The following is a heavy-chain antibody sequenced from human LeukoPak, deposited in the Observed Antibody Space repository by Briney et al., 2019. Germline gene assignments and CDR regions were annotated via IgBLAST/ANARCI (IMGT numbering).Heavy chain of an antibody. CDR1: GFTVSSNY. CDR3: ARGRGVQLWLRFFDY. Sequence: GGSLRLSCAASGFTVSSNYMSWVRQAPGKGLEWVSVIYSGGSTYYADSVKGRFTISRDNSKNTLYLQMNSLRAEDTAVYYCARGRGVQLWLRFFDYWGQGTLVTVSS. D-gene: IGHD5-18*01. CDR2: IYSGGST. V-gene: IGHV3-53*01. J-gene: IGHJ4*02.